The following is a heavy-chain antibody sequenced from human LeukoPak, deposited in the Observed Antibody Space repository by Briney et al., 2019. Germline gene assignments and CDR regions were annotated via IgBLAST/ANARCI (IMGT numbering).Heavy chain of an antibody. CDR2: IKQDGSEK. V-gene: IGHV3-7*01. J-gene: IGHJ4*02. Sequence: GGSLRLSCAASGFRFSSFWMSWVRQAPGKGLEWVANIKQDGSEKYYVDSVKGRFTISRDNAKNSLYLQMNSLRAEDTAVYYCATCGSGSYYNSVWGQGTLVTVSS. D-gene: IGHD3-10*01. CDR3: ATCGSGSYYNSV. CDR1: GFRFSSFW.